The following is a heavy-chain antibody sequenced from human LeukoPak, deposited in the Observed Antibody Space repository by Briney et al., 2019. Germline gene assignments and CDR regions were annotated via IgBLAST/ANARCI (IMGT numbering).Heavy chain of an antibody. CDR2: ISHDGNYK. D-gene: IGHD1-1*01. J-gene: IGHJ4*02. V-gene: IGHV3-30*18. Sequence: GGSLRLSCAASGFTFSSYGMHWVRQAPGKGLEWVAIISHDGNYKYYADSVKGRFTISRDNSKNTLFLQMNSLRAEDTAVYYCAKDRVQSSPPLDYWGQGTLVTVSS. CDR3: AKDRVQSSPPLDY. CDR1: GFTFSSYG.